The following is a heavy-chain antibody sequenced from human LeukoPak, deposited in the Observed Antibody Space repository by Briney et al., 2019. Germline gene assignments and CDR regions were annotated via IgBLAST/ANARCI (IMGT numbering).Heavy chain of an antibody. J-gene: IGHJ3*02. CDR1: GFTFSSYG. CDR2: IWYDGSNK. V-gene: IGHV3-33*01. D-gene: IGHD3-22*01. Sequence: GGSLRLSCAASGFTFSSYGMHWVRQAPAKGLEWVAVIWYDGSNKYYADSVKGRFTISRDNSKNTLYLQMNSLRAEATAVYYCARDTYYYDSSGYLEAFDIWGQGTMVTVSS. CDR3: ARDTYYYDSSGYLEAFDI.